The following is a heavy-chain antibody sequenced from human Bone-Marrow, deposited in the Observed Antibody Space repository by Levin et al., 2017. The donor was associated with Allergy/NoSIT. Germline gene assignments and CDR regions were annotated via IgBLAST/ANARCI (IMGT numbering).Heavy chain of an antibody. Sequence: GGSLRLSCKTSGYTFTDYYMHWVRQAPGQGLEWMGWIDPNSGGTNYAQSFQGRVTMTRDTSITTAYMDLSRLRSDDTAIYFCARCYGGLYYFDSWGQGTLVTVSS. D-gene: IGHD4-23*01. CDR2: IDPNSGGT. CDR3: ARCYGGLYYFDS. J-gene: IGHJ4*02. CDR1: GYTFTDYY. V-gene: IGHV1-2*02.